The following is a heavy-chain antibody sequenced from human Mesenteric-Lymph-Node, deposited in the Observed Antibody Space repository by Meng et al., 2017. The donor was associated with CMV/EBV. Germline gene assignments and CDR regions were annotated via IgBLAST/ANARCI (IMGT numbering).Heavy chain of an antibody. D-gene: IGHD4-23*01. J-gene: IGHJ4*02. CDR3: ARHQRWLKSEGGFNY. V-gene: IGHV4-34*01. Sequence: QLQLQQWGAVLLKPSETLSLTCAVYGGSFSGYYWSWIRQPPGKGLEWIGEINHSGSTNYNPSLKSRVTISVDTSKNQFSLKLSSVTAADTAVYYCARHQRWLKSEGGFNYWGQGTLVTVSS. CDR1: GGSFSGYY. CDR2: INHSGST.